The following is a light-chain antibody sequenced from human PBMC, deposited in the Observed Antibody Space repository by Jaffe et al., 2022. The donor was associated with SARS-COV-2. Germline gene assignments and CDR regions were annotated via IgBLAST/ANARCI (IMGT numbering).Light chain of an antibody. V-gene: IGKV4-1*01. J-gene: IGKJ2*01. CDR1: QSVLYSSNNRNY. Sequence: DNVMTQSPDSLAVSLGERATINCKSSQSVLYSSNNRNYLAWYQQKPGQSPKLLFYWASTRESGVPDRFSGSGSRTDFTLTISSLQAEDAAVYYCQQYYSAPYTFGQGTKLEIK. CDR2: WAS. CDR3: QQYYSAPYT.